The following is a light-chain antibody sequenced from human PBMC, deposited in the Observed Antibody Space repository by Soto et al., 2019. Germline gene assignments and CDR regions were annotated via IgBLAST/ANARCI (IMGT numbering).Light chain of an antibody. CDR2: GAS. J-gene: IGKJ5*01. Sequence: DIQMTQSPSSLSASVGDRVTITCRASQGISNYLAWFQQKPGKAPKSLIYGASSLHSGVPSRFSGSGSETHFTLTISSLQRDDFATYDCQHYDGYPQTFGQGTRLEIK. CDR1: QGISNY. CDR3: QHYDGYPQT. V-gene: IGKV1-16*01.